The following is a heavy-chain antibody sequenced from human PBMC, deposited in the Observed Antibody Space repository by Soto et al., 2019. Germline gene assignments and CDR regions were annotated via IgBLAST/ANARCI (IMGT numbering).Heavy chain of an antibody. CDR1: GGSISSYY. J-gene: IGHJ5*02. V-gene: IGHV4-59*01. D-gene: IGHD4-17*01. Sequence: SETLSLTCTVSGGSISSYYWSWIRQPPGKGLEWIGYIYYSGSTNYNPSLKSRVTISVDTSKNQFSLKLSSVTAADTAVYYCASLRNTVTNLRWFAPWGQGTLVTVSS. CDR3: ASLRNTVTNLRWFAP. CDR2: IYYSGST.